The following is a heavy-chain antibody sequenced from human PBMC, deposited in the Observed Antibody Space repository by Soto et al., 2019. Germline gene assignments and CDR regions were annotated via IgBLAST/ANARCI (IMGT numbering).Heavy chain of an antibody. Sequence: VQLLASGGGLVQPGGSLRLSCVVSGFTFTSYGVTWVRQAPGKGLAWVCGFSGGSGATHYRDSVKGRFTISRDDSRSTVYLQMNSLGVDDTAVYYCVKWNGYGEYWGQGTLVSVSS. CDR2: FSGGSGAT. CDR3: VKWNGYGEY. CDR1: GFTFTSYG. J-gene: IGHJ4*02. D-gene: IGHD1-1*01. V-gene: IGHV3-23*01.